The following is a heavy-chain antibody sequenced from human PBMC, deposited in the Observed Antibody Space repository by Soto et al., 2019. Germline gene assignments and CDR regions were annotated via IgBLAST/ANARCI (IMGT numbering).Heavy chain of an antibody. V-gene: IGHV1-46*01. Sequence: GASVKVSCKASGYTFTSYYMHWVRQAPGQGLEWMGIINPSGGSTSYAQKFQGRVTMTRDTSTSTVYMELSSLRSEDTAVYYCARSNPAPLRFPNLYYYYGMDVWGQGTTVTVSS. CDR2: INPSGGST. CDR1: GYTFTSYY. J-gene: IGHJ6*02. D-gene: IGHD3-3*01. CDR3: ARSNPAPLRFPNLYYYYGMDV.